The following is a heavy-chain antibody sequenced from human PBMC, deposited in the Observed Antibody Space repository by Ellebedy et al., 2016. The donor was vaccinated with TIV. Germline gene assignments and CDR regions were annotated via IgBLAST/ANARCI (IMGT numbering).Heavy chain of an antibody. CDR1: GFTFSSYS. J-gene: IGHJ4*02. Sequence: GESLKISXAASGFTFSSYSMNWVRQAPGKGLEWVSSISSSSSYIYYADSVKGRFTISRDNAKNSLYLQMNSLRAEDTAVYYCAKELHSRGYGALFDYWGQGILVTVSS. CDR3: AKELHSRGYGALFDY. CDR2: ISSSSSYI. V-gene: IGHV3-21*01. D-gene: IGHD5-12*01.